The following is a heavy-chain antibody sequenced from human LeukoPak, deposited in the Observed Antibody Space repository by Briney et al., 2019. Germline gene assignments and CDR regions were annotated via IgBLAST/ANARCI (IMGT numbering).Heavy chain of an antibody. CDR3: ATDRPRGGFDY. CDR2: IYHSGST. CDR1: GDSINSYH. V-gene: IGHV4-59*04. J-gene: IGHJ4*02. Sequence: SXXXSLXCTISGDSINSYHWSWLRQPPGSXLEWLGSIYHSGSTYYNPSLKSRVTISVDTSKNQFSLKLSSVTAADTAVYYCATDRPRGGFDYWGQGTLVTVSS.